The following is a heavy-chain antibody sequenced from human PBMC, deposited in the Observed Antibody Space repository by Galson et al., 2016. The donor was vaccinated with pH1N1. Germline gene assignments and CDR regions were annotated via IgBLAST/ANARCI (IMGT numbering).Heavy chain of an antibody. V-gene: IGHV2-5*01. J-gene: IGHJ5*02. CDR3: AHSVGTRVFGVVTNFNWFDP. CDR1: RFSLRSNGVG. Sequence: PALVKPTQTLTLTCTFSRFSLRSNGVGVGWIRQPPGKALEWLVIYWTDDKRYSPSLKSRLTITKETSKNQVVLTMTNMDPVDTATYYCAHSVGTRVFGVVTNFNWFDPWGQGTLVTVSS. CDR2: IYWTDDK. D-gene: IGHD3-3*01.